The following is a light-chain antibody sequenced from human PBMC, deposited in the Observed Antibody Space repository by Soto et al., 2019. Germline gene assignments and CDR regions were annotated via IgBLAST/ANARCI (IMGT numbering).Light chain of an antibody. V-gene: IGLV2-14*03. CDR2: DVS. CDR3: SSYTTSNTRQIV. Sequence: QSALTQPASVSGSPGQSITISCTGTSSDVGGYNYVSWYQHHPGKAHKLLIYDVSNRPSGISNRFSGSKSDNTASLTISGLQPEDEADYYCSSYTTSNTRQIVFGTRTKVTVL. J-gene: IGLJ1*01. CDR1: SSDVGGYNY.